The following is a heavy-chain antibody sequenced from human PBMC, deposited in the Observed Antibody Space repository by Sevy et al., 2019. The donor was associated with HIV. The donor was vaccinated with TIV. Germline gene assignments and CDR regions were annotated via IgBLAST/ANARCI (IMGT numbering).Heavy chain of an antibody. CDR2: IKGKIYDGTM. J-gene: IGHJ4*02. D-gene: IGHD6-13*01. CDR3: TTASWSKEDYYNY. Sequence: GGSLRLSCAASGFTFSNAWMSWVRQAPGKGLEWVGSIKGKIYDGTMDYAAPVKGRFSISRNDSKNTLYLQMNSLKTEDTAVYYCTTASWSKEDYYNYWGQGTLVTVSS. CDR1: GFTFSNAW. V-gene: IGHV3-15*01.